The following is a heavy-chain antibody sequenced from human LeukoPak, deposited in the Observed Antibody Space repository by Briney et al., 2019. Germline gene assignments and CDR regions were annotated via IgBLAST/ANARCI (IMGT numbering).Heavy chain of an antibody. J-gene: IGHJ6*03. Sequence: SETLSLTCTVSGGSISSYYWSWIRQPAGKGLEWIGRIYTSGSTNYSPSLKSRVTMSVDTSKNQFSLKLSSVTAADTAVYYCASTYYDILTGNMDYYYMDVWGKGTTVTISS. CDR1: GGSISSYY. D-gene: IGHD3-9*01. CDR3: ASTYYDILTGNMDYYYMDV. CDR2: IYTSGST. V-gene: IGHV4-4*07.